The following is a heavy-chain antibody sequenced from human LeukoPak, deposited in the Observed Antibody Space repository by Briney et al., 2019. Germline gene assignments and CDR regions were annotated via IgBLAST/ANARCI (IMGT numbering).Heavy chain of an antibody. CDR3: AVILTGFDY. V-gene: IGHV4-39*07. Sequence: SETLSLTCTVSGGSISSSSYYWGWIRQPSGKGLEWIGSIYYSGSTYYNPSLKSRVTISVDTSKNQFSLKLSSVTAADTAVYYCAVILTGFDYWGQGTLVTVSS. J-gene: IGHJ4*02. CDR1: GGSISSSSYY. D-gene: IGHD3-9*01. CDR2: IYYSGST.